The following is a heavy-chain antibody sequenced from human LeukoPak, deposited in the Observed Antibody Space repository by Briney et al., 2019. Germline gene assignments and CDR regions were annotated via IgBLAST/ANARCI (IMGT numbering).Heavy chain of an antibody. D-gene: IGHD2-2*01. J-gene: IGHJ1*01. CDR3: VTYSSSNGREFQY. CDR1: GFTFSNYW. Sequence: GGSLRLSCEGSGFTFSNYWMSWVRQAPGKGLEWVANIQQHGSETYYGDSVKGRFTISRDNAKNSLYLQMNSLRAEDTAVYYCVTYSSSNGREFQYWGQGTLVTVSS. V-gene: IGHV3-7*01. CDR2: IQQHGSET.